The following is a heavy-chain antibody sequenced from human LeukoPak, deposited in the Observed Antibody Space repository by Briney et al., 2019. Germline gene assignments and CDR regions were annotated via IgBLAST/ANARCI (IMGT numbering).Heavy chain of an antibody. J-gene: IGHJ3*01. Sequence: ASVKVSCKASGYTFTGYYMHWVRQAPGQGLEWMGWINPNSGGTNYAQKFQGRVTMTRDTSISTAYMELSRLRSDDTAVYYCATFEYYYGSGSFWGQGTMVTVSS. V-gene: IGHV1-2*02. CDR2: INPNSGGT. CDR3: ATFEYYYGSGSF. CDR1: GYTFTGYY. D-gene: IGHD3-10*01.